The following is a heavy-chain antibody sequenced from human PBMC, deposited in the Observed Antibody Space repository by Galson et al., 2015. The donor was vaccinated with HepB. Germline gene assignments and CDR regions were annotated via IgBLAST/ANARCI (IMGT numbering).Heavy chain of an antibody. D-gene: IGHD1-26*01. Sequence: SLRLSCAASGFTFSSYGIHWVRQAPGKGLEWVAVIWYDGSNKYYADSVKGRFTISRDNSKNTLYLQMNSLRAEDTAVYYCARDGSGATHFFDYWGQGTLVTVSS. CDR2: IWYDGSNK. CDR3: ARDGSGATHFFDY. V-gene: IGHV3-33*01. CDR1: GFTFSSYG. J-gene: IGHJ4*02.